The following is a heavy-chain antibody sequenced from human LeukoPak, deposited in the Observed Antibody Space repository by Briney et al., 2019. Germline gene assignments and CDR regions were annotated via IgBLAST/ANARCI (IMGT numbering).Heavy chain of an antibody. Sequence: GGSLRLSCAASGFTFSSYGMHWVRQVPGKGLEWVAVISHDGSNKYYVDSVKGRFTISRDNSKNTVYPQMNSLRPEDTAVYYCAKEIYYGSGSYPDYWGQGTLVTVSS. D-gene: IGHD3-10*01. CDR1: GFTFSSYG. J-gene: IGHJ4*02. CDR3: AKEIYYGSGSYPDY. CDR2: ISHDGSNK. V-gene: IGHV3-30*18.